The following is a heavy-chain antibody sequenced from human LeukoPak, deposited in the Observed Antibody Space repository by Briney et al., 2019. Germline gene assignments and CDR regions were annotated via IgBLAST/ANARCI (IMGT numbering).Heavy chain of an antibody. CDR2: INPNSGDT. D-gene: IGHD1/OR15-1a*01. V-gene: IGHV1-2*02. J-gene: IGHJ3*02. CDR1: GYAFIDYY. Sequence: ASVKVSCKSSGYAFIDYYMHWVRQAPGQGLEWMGWINPNSGDTNYAQKFQGRVTMTRDTSISTAYMELSRLRSDDTAVDYCARNNWNINAFDIWGQGTMVTVSS. CDR3: ARNNWNINAFDI.